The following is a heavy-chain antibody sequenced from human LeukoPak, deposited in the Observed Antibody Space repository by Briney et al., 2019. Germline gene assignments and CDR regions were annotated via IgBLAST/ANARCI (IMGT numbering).Heavy chain of an antibody. CDR3: ARGDCSSTSCYNFDY. J-gene: IGHJ4*02. V-gene: IGHV1-3*01. CDR2: INAGNGNT. CDR1: GYTFTSYA. D-gene: IGHD2-2*02. Sequence: ASVKDSCKASGYTFTSYAMHWVRQAPGQRLEWMGWINAGNGNTKYSQKFQGRVTITRDTSASTAYMELSSLRSEDTAVYYCARGDCSSTSCYNFDYWGQGTLVTVSS.